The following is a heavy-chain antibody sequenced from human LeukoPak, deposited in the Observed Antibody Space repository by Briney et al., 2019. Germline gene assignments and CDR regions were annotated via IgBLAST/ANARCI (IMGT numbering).Heavy chain of an antibody. J-gene: IGHJ4*02. Sequence: GGSLRLSCAASGFTFSSYEMNWVRQAPGKGLEWVSYISSSGSTIYYADSVKGRFTISRDNAKNTLYLQLNSLRAEDSGVYYCTRSGDGDFDYWGQGTLVTVSS. D-gene: IGHD1-26*01. V-gene: IGHV3-48*03. CDR1: GFTFSSYE. CDR2: ISSSGSTI. CDR3: TRSGDGDFDY.